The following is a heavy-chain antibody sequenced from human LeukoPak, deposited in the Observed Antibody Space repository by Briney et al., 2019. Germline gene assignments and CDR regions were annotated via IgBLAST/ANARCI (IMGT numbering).Heavy chain of an antibody. Sequence: GESLKISCEGSGYTFTPYWIAWVRQMPGEGLEWMGIIYPGDSDTRYSPSFQGRVTISADKSISTAYLQWSSLKASDTAMYYCARHRFDRYCSSNTCPGAFDIWGQGTMVTVSS. CDR3: ARHRFDRYCSSNTCPGAFDI. D-gene: IGHD2-2*01. CDR2: IYPGDSDT. J-gene: IGHJ3*02. V-gene: IGHV5-51*01. CDR1: GYTFTPYW.